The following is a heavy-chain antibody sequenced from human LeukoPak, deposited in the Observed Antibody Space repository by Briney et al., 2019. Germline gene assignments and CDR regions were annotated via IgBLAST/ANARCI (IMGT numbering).Heavy chain of an antibody. CDR2: ISAYNGNT. CDR3: ARDDYYDSSGYYTL. V-gene: IGHV1-18*01. Sequence: GASVKVSCKASGYTFTSYGISWVRQAPGQGLEWMGWISAYNGNTNYAQKFQGRVTVTTDTSTSTAYMELRSLRSDDTAVYYCARDDYYDSSGYYTLWGQGTLVIVSS. CDR1: GYTFTSYG. J-gene: IGHJ1*01. D-gene: IGHD3-22*01.